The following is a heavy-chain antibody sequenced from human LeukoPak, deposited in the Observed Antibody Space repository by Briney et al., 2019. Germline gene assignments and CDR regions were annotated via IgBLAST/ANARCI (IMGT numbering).Heavy chain of an antibody. CDR3: ARQQYNSSQFGC. CDR2: IYYSGTT. CDR1: GGSMRSYC. Sequence: SETLSLTCTVSGGSMRSYCWSGIRQPPGKGLEWIGYIYYSGTTNYNPSLKSRVTISVDTSKTQFSLKLSSVTAADTAVYYCARQQYNSSQFGCWGERTLVTVSS. V-gene: IGHV4-59*08. D-gene: IGHD6-6*01. J-gene: IGHJ4*02.